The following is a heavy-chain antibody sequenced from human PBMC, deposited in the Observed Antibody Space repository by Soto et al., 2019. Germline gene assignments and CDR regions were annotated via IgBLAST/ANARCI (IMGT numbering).Heavy chain of an antibody. CDR2: IYYSGST. J-gene: IGHJ3*02. Sequence: SETLSLTCTVSGGSISSYYLSWIRQPPGKGLEWIGYIYYSGSTNYNPSLKSRVTISLDTSKNQFSLKLSSVTAADTAVYYCGRGPPWMDAFDIWGQGTKVTVSS. CDR1: GGSISSYY. CDR3: GRGPPWMDAFDI. D-gene: IGHD5-12*01. V-gene: IGHV4-59*01.